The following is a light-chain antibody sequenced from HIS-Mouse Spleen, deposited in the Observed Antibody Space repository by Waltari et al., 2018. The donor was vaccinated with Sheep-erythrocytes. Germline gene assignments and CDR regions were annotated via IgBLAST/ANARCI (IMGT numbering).Light chain of an antibody. J-gene: IGKJ2*01. CDR2: DAS. CDR3: QQRSNWYT. V-gene: IGKV3-11*01. Sequence: EIVLTQSPATLSLSPGERATLSCRASQSVSSYLAWYQQKPGQAPRLLIYDASNTATGIPARFSGSGSGTDFTLTIGSLEPEDFAVYYCQQRSNWYTFGQGTKLEIK. CDR1: QSVSSY.